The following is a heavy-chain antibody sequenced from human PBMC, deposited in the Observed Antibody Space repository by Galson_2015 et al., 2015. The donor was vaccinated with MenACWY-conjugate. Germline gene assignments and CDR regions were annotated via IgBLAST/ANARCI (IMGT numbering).Heavy chain of an antibody. V-gene: IGHV3-48*04. CDR2: ISSGTNTI. J-gene: IGHJ6*02. Sequence: SLRLSCAASGFSFSKYDMNWVRQAPGKGLEWNSYISSGTNTIYYADSVKGRFTISRDNAKDSLYLQMNSLSAEDTAVYYCASRSPSGWYGMDVWGLGTTVTVSS. D-gene: IGHD3-10*01. CDR1: GFSFSKYD. CDR3: ASRSPSGWYGMDV.